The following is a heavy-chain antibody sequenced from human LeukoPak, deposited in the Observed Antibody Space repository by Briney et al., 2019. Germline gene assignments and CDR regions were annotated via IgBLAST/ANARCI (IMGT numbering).Heavy chain of an antibody. V-gene: IGHV1-69*06. CDR1: GGTFSSYA. D-gene: IGHD6-19*01. CDR2: IIPIFGTA. J-gene: IGHJ4*02. Sequence: SVKVSCKASGGTFSSYAISWVRQAPGQGLEWMGGIIPIFGTANYAQKFQGRVTITADKSTSTAYMELSSLRSEDTAVYYCARQYSSGWLFDYWGQGTLVTVSS. CDR3: ARQYSSGWLFDY.